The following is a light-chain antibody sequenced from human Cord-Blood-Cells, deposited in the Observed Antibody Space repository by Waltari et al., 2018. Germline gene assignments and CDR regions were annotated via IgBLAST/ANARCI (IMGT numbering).Light chain of an antibody. CDR2: DVS. CDR3: SSYTSSSTWV. CDR1: SSDVGGYNY. V-gene: IGLV2-14*03. J-gene: IGLJ3*02. Sequence: QSALTQPASVSGSPGQSITISCTGTSSDVGGYNYVSWYQQHPGKAPKLMIYDVSNRPSGVSNRFSGSKSGNTASLTISVLQAEDEAYYYCSSYTSSSTWVFGGGTKLTVL.